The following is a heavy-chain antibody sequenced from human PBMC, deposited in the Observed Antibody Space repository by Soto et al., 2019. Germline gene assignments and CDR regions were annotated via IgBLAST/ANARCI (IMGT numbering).Heavy chain of an antibody. Sequence: PSETLSLTCTVSGVSISDSYWSWIRQPPGKGLEWIGYIYYTGGTNYNPYLKSRITITLDTSKNHFSLRLSSVTAADTAVYYCARASYASGSWYFDYWGQGTPVTVSS. D-gene: IGHD3-10*01. CDR3: ARASYASGSWYFDY. J-gene: IGHJ4*02. CDR2: IYYTGGT. V-gene: IGHV4-59*01. CDR1: GVSISDSY.